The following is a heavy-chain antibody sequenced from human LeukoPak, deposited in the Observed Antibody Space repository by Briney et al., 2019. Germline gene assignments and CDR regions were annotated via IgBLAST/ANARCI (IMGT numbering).Heavy chain of an antibody. CDR2: INPNSGGT. Sequence: GASVKVSCKASGGTFSSYAISWVRQAPGQGLEWMGWINPNSGGTNYAQKFQGWVTMTRDTSISTAYMELSRLRSDDTAVYYCAVTYGSGSYYKGYYFDYWGQGTLVTVSS. V-gene: IGHV1-2*04. J-gene: IGHJ4*02. CDR1: GGTFSSYA. CDR3: AVTYGSGSYYKGYYFDY. D-gene: IGHD3-10*01.